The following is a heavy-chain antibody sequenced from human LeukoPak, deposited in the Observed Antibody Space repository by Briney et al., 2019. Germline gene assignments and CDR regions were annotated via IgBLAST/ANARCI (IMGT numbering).Heavy chain of an antibody. CDR3: AKGGHFNFDY. Sequence: GGSLRLSCAASGFTFSTYWMKWVRQAPGKGLEWVASIKEDGSDKYYVDSVKGRFSISRDNAKNSLYLQMNSLRTEDTAVYYCAKGGHFNFDYWGQGALVTVSS. J-gene: IGHJ4*02. D-gene: IGHD5-12*01. CDR1: GFTFSTYW. CDR2: IKEDGSDK. V-gene: IGHV3-7*01.